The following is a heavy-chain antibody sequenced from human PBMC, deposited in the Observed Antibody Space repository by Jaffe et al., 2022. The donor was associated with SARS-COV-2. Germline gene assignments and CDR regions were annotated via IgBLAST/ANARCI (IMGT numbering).Heavy chain of an antibody. CDR1: GGSISSYY. CDR3: ARGLRGYSYGPGGNWFDP. V-gene: IGHV4-59*01. Sequence: QVQLQESGPGLVKPSETLSLTCTVSGGSISSYYWSWIRQPPGKGLEWIGYIYYSGSTNYNPSLKSRVTISVDTSKNQFSLKLSSVTAADTAVYYCARGLRGYSYGPGGNWFDPWGQGTLVTVSS. J-gene: IGHJ5*02. CDR2: IYYSGST. D-gene: IGHD5-18*01.